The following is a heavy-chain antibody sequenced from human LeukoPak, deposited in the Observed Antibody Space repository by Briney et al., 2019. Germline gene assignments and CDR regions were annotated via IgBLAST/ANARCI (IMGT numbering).Heavy chain of an antibody. J-gene: IGHJ4*02. Sequence: QPGGSLRLSCAASGFTFSSYGMHWVRQAPGKGLEWVAVIWYDGSNKYYADSVKGRFTISRDNSKNTLYLQMNSLRAEDTAVYYCARAHDSGYYYGFDYWGQGTLVTVSS. V-gene: IGHV3-33*01. D-gene: IGHD3-22*01. CDR1: GFTFSSYG. CDR2: IWYDGSNK. CDR3: ARAHDSGYYYGFDY.